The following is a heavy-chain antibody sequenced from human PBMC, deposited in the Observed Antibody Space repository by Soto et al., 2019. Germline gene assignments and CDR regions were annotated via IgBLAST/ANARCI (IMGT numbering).Heavy chain of an antibody. CDR3: ARGPGGPDGPGDY. D-gene: IGHD2-15*01. V-gene: IGHV3-64D*06. J-gene: IGHJ4*02. CDR2: ISSNGGST. CDR1: GFTFSSYA. Sequence: PGGSLRLSCSGSGFTFSSYAMHWVRQAPGKGLEYVSAISSNGGSTYYADSVKGRFTISRDNSKNTLYLQMSSLRSEDTAVYYCARGPGGPDGPGDYWGQGTLVTVSS.